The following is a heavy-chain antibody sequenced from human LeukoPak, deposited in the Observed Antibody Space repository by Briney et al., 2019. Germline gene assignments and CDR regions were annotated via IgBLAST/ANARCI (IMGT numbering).Heavy chain of an antibody. V-gene: IGHV4-34*01. Sequence: SETLSLTCAVYGGSFSGYYWSWIRQPPGKGLEWIGEINHSGSTNYNPPLKSRVTISVDTSKNQFSLKLSSVTAADTAVYYCASPRRAHLYFDYWGQGTLVTVSS. CDR2: INHSGST. CDR3: ASPRRAHLYFDY. CDR1: GGSFSGYY. J-gene: IGHJ4*02.